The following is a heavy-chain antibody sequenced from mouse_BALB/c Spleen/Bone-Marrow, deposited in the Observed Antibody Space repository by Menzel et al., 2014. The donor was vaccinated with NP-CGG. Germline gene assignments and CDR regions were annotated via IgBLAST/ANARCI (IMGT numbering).Heavy chain of an antibody. Sequence: EVKLMESGPGLVKPSQSLSLTCTVTGNSITSDYAWNWIRQFQGNKLEWMGYISYSSSTNYNPSLKSRISIIRDTSKNQFFLRLNSVTAEDTATYYCARWDYGDYAMDYWGQGTSVTVSS. V-gene: IGHV3-2*02. CDR3: ARWDYGDYAMDY. CDR1: GNSITSDYA. D-gene: IGHD1-2*01. CDR2: ISYSSST. J-gene: IGHJ4*01.